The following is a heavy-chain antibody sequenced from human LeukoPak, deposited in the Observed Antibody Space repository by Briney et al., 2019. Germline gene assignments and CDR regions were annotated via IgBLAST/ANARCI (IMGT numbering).Heavy chain of an antibody. V-gene: IGHV4-34*01. Sequence: SETLSLTCAVYGGSFSGYYWSWIRQPPGKGLEWIGEINQSGSINNNPSLKSRVTISVDTSKNQFSLKLRSVTAADTAIYYCARVGYCGGDCESSSGALDYWGQGTLVTVSS. CDR2: INQSGSI. CDR3: ARVGYCGGDCESSSGALDY. CDR1: GGSFSGYY. D-gene: IGHD2-21*02. J-gene: IGHJ4*02.